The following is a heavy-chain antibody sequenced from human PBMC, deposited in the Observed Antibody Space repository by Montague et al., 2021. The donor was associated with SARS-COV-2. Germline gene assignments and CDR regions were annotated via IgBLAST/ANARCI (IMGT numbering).Heavy chain of an antibody. J-gene: IGHJ6*02. Sequence: SETLSLTCIVSGGSTNYYYWSWIRQPPGKGLEWIGYMYYSGSTNYNPSLKSRVTMSIDRSKNQFSLKLRSVTAADTAVYYCARVARYCTNGVCKSYYYYGLDVWGQGTTVTVSS. V-gene: IGHV4-59*01. CDR3: ARVARYCTNGVCKSYYYYGLDV. D-gene: IGHD2-8*01. CDR1: GGSTNYYY. CDR2: MYYSGST.